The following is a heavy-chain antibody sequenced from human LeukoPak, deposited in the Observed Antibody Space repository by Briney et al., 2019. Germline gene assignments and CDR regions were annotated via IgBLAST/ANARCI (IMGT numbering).Heavy chain of an antibody. V-gene: IGHV4-39*07. Sequence: SETLSLTCTVSGGSISSGSHHWGWFRQSPGKGLEWIGEINHSGSTNYNPSLKSRVTISVDTSKNQFSLKLSSVTAADTAVYYCARGRGYCSSTSCSPLFYWGQGTLVTVSS. CDR3: ARGRGYCSSTSCSPLFY. CDR2: INHSGST. D-gene: IGHD2-2*01. CDR1: GGSISSGSHH. J-gene: IGHJ4*02.